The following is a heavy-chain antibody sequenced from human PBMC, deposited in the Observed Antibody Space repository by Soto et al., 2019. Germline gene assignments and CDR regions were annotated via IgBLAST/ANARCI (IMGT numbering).Heavy chain of an antibody. D-gene: IGHD5-18*01. J-gene: IGHJ4*02. Sequence: QVPLVESGGGVVQPGRSLRLSCAASGFTFSSYAMHWVRQAPGKGLEWVAVTSYDGSNKYYADSVKGRFTISRDNSKNTLYLQMNSLRAEDTAVYYCARGATAMAHYFDYWGQGTLVTVSS. V-gene: IGHV3-30-3*01. CDR1: GFTFSSYA. CDR2: TSYDGSNK. CDR3: ARGATAMAHYFDY.